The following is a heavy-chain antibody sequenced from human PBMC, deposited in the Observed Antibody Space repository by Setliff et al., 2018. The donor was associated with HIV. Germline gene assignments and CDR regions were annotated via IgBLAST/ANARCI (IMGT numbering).Heavy chain of an antibody. V-gene: IGHV3-11*04. D-gene: IGHD2-21*02. Sequence: LSLTCTVSGGSISSGSYYWSWIRRAPGKGLEWISYISSSGHTIYYADSVKGRFTISRDNAKNSMFLEMNSLRAEDSADYYCAGLVVVETAGDIFELWGQGTPVTVSS. CDR2: ISSSGHTI. J-gene: IGHJ3*01. CDR1: GGSISSGSYY. CDR3: AGLVVVETAGDIFEL.